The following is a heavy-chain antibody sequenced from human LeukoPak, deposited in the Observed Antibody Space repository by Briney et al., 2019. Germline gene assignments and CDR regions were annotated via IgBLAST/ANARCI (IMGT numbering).Heavy chain of an antibody. Sequence: GESLKISCQGSGYGFSSYWIAWVRQMPGRGLEWMGIIYPGDSDTRYSPSFQGLVSISADKSITTAYLQWSSLKASDSALYFCARLHGFGSSHNLAFDSWGQGTLVSVSS. J-gene: IGHJ4*02. D-gene: IGHD1-14*01. CDR1: GYGFSSYW. CDR3: ARLHGFGSSHNLAFDS. V-gene: IGHV5-51*01. CDR2: IYPGDSDT.